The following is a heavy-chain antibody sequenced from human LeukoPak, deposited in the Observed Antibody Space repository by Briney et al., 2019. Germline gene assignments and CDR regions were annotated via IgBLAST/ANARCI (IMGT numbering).Heavy chain of an antibody. J-gene: IGHJ4*02. CDR3: ARPMSGDRSAFDY. CDR2: IYPGDSDT. Sequence: GESLKISCQGSGYTFTDYWLGWVRQMPGKGLEWMGIIYPGDSDTRYSPSFQGQVTISADKSTSTAYLQWSSLKASDTAMYYCARPMSGDRSAFDYWGQGTLVTVFS. CDR1: GYTFTDYW. V-gene: IGHV5-51*01. D-gene: IGHD1-26*01.